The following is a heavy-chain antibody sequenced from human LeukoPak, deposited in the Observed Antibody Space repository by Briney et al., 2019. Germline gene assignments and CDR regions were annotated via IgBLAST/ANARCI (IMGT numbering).Heavy chain of an antibody. V-gene: IGHV3-30*16. D-gene: IGHD3-10*01. J-gene: IGHJ4*02. CDR1: GVTLSNFG. CDR2: MSSDGRDE. Sequence: GGSLRLSCTAYGVTLSNFGMPWSRQAPGKGLEWVRVMSSDGRDEYYADSVRGRFTISRDTSKSTLYLKMNSLRPEDTAVYYCSRDINEGALMVRGVTIDSWGQGTLVTVST. CDR3: SRDINEGALMVRGVTIDS.